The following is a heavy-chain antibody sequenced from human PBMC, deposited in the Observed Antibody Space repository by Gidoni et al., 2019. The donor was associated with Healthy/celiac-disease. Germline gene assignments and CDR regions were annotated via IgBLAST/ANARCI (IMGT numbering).Heavy chain of an antibody. CDR2: IIPIFGTA. J-gene: IGHJ6*02. V-gene: IGHV1-69*06. CDR3: ARVRFSARPSSWYPPLYYYYGMDV. Sequence: QVQLVQSGAEVKKPGSSVKVSCKASGGTFSSYAISWVRQAPGQVLEWMGGIIPIFGTANYAQKVQGRVTITADKSTSTAYMELSSLRSEDTAGYYCARVRFSARPSSWYPPLYYYYGMDVWGQGTTVTVSS. CDR1: GGTFSSYA. D-gene: IGHD6-13*01.